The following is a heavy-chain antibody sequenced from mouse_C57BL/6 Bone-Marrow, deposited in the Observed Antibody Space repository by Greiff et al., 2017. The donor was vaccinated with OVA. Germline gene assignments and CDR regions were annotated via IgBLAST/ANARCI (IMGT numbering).Heavy chain of an antibody. J-gene: IGHJ3*01. CDR2: IDPAHGNT. Sequence: EVHLVESVAELVRPGASVKLSCTASGFNIKNTYMHWVKQRPEQGLEWIGRIDPAHGNTYYAPKFQGQATITADTSSNTAFLQLSSLTSEGTTIYYGASSRGQGFAYWGQGTLVTVSA. CDR3: ASSRGQGFAY. CDR1: GFNIKNTY. V-gene: IGHV14-3*01.